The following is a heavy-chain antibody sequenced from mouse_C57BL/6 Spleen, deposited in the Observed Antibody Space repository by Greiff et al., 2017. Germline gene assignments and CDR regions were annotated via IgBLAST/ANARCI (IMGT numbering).Heavy chain of an antibody. CDR3: ARGGTTVVFDY. CDR2: IYPSDSET. Sequence: QVQLQQPGAELVRPGSSVKLSCKASGYTFTSYWMDWVKQRPGQGLEWIGNIYPSDSETHYNQKFKDKATLNVDKSSSTAYMQLSSLTSEDSAVYYCARGGTTVVFDYWGQGTTLTVSS. D-gene: IGHD1-1*01. J-gene: IGHJ2*01. CDR1: GYTFTSYW. V-gene: IGHV1-61*01.